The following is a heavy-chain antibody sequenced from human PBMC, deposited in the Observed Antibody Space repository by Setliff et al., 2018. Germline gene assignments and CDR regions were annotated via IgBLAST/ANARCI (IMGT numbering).Heavy chain of an antibody. CDR3: ARDRLGNSGWFDFDF. Sequence: GGSLRLSCAASGFTFNSYPLHWVRQTPGKGLEWVATIKFDDRPTYYADSVKGRFTISRDNSRNTVYLQMNSLGPEDTAVYYCARDRLGNSGWFDFDFWGQGTLVTVSS. CDR2: IKFDDRPT. CDR1: GFTFNSYP. J-gene: IGHJ4*02. V-gene: IGHV3-30*01. D-gene: IGHD6-19*01.